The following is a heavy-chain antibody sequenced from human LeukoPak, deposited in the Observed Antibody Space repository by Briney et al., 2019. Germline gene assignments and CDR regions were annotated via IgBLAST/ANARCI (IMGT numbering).Heavy chain of an antibody. CDR1: GGSFSNYY. CDR2: INHSGSI. Sequence: SETLSLTCAVYGGSFSNYYWSWIRQSPGKGLDWIGEINHSGSINYNPSLKSRFTISVDTSKNQFSLKLSSVTAADTAVYYCARGMGYFDSSGYYHDYGMDVWGQGTTVTVSS. V-gene: IGHV4-34*01. J-gene: IGHJ6*02. CDR3: ARGMGYFDSSGYYHDYGMDV. D-gene: IGHD3-22*01.